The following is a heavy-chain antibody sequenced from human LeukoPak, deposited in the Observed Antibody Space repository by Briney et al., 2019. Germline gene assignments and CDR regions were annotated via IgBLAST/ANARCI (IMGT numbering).Heavy chain of an antibody. CDR1: GGSFSGYY. D-gene: IGHD3-3*01. CDR3: ARRRITIFGVAAYYFDY. CDR2: INHSGST. Sequence: SETLSLTCAAYGGSFSGYYWSWIRQPPGKGLEWIGEINHSGSTNYNPSLKSRVTISVDTSKNQFSLKLSSVTAADTAVYYCARRRITIFGVAAYYFDYWGQGTLVTVSS. J-gene: IGHJ4*02. V-gene: IGHV4-34*01.